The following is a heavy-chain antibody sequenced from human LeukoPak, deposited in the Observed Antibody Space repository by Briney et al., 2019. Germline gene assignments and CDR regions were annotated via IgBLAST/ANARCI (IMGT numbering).Heavy chain of an antibody. J-gene: IGHJ4*02. V-gene: IGHV3-23*01. CDR1: GFTFSSYA. CDR2: ISGSGDRT. D-gene: IGHD1-26*01. CDR3: AKDLYSGSYMPGDY. Sequence: GGSLRLSCAASGFTFSSYAMSWVRQAPGKGLEWVSAISGSGDRTYYADSVKGRFTISRDNSKNTLYLQMNSLRAEDTAVYYCAKDLYSGSYMPGDYWGQGTLVTVSS.